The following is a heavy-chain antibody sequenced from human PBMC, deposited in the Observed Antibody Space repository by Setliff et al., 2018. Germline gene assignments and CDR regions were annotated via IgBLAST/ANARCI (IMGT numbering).Heavy chain of an antibody. CDR1: GGSISSGIYY. CDR2: IYTSGST. V-gene: IGHV4-61*09. Sequence: SETLSLTCTVSGGSISSGIYYWSWIRQPAGKGLEWIGHIYTSGSTNYNPSLKSRVTISVDTSKNQFSLKLSSVTAADTAVYYCARAPWSNYPNDYWGQGTLVTVSS. J-gene: IGHJ4*02. CDR3: ARAPWSNYPNDY. D-gene: IGHD4-4*01.